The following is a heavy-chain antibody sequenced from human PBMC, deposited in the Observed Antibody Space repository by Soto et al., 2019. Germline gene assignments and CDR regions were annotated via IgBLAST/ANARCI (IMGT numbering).Heavy chain of an antibody. V-gene: IGHV1-8*01. CDR3: ARGRFGELLSTSYMDV. D-gene: IGHD3-10*01. CDR1: GYTFTSYD. CDR2: MNPNSGNT. J-gene: IGHJ6*03. Sequence: QVQLVQSGAEVKKPGASMKVSCKASGYTFTSYDINWVRQATGQGLEWMGWMNPNSGNTGYAQKFQGRVTMTRNTSISTAYMELSSLRSEDTAVYYCARGRFGELLSTSYMDVWGKGTTVTVSS.